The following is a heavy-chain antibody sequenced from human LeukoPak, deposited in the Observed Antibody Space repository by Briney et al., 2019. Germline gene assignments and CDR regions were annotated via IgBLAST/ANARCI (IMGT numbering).Heavy chain of an antibody. CDR1: GFTFRNNA. CDR2: IANDGSNK. CDR3: AREWLSPQDGLDS. Sequence: PGRSLRLSCAASGFTFRNNAMHWVRQAPGKGLEWLTVIANDGSNKYYAESVKGRFTISRDNSKNTLSLQMNSLRVEDTAVYFCAREWLSPQDGLDSWGQGTLVIVSS. J-gene: IGHJ4*02. D-gene: IGHD3-22*01. V-gene: IGHV3-30*04.